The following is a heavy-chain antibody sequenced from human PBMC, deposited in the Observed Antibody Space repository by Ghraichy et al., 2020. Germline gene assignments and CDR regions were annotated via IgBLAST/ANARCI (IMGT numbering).Heavy chain of an antibody. CDR2: ILDGGRRE. Sequence: GGSLRLSCEVSGITFSSYAMYWVRQAPGKGLDWLARILDGGRREYYADSVKGRFTIFRDDSKNTVYLDVNSLRPEDTAMYYCATDSYNFDYWGRGTLVTVSS. V-gene: IGHV3-30*02. CDR1: GITFSSYA. J-gene: IGHJ4*02. D-gene: IGHD5-24*01. CDR3: ATDSYNFDY.